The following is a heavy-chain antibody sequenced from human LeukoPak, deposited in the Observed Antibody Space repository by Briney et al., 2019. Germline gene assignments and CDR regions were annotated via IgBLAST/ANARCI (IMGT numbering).Heavy chain of an antibody. CDR2: IYYSGST. J-gene: IGHJ4*02. Sequence: GSLRLSCAASGFTFSDYYMSWIRQPPGKGLEWIGYIYYSGSTNYNPSLKSRVTISVDTSKNQFSLKLSSVTAADTAVYYCARLPVHYDILTGYYGKGYFDYWGQGTLVTVSS. D-gene: IGHD3-9*01. CDR3: ARLPVHYDILTGYYGKGYFDY. CDR1: GFTFSDYY. V-gene: IGHV4-59*01.